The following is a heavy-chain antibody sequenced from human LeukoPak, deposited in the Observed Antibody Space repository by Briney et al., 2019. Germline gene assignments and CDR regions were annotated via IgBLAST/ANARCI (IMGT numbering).Heavy chain of an antibody. CDR1: GGSISSGSYY. J-gene: IGHJ6*02. V-gene: IGHV4-61*02. CDR2: IYTSGST. D-gene: IGHD4-17*01. CDR3: AREPLTVPPFYYYYGMDV. Sequence: SQTLSLTCTVSGGSISSGSYYWSWIRQPAGKGLEWIGRIYTSGSTNYNPSLKSRVTISVDTSKNQFSLKPGSVTAADTAVYYCAREPLTVPPFYYYYGMDVWGQGTTVTVSS.